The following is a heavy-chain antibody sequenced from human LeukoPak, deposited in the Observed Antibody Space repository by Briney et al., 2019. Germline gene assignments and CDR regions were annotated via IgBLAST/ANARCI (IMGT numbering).Heavy chain of an antibody. D-gene: IGHD1-26*01. J-gene: IGHJ4*02. CDR3: ASFGGEWEPFFDY. V-gene: IGHV4-61*05. CDR2: IYYSGST. CDR1: GGSISSSSYY. Sequence: PSEALSLTCTVSGGSISSSSYYWGWIRQPPGKGLEWIGYIYYSGSTNYNPSLKSRVTISVDTSKNQFSLKLSSVTAADTAVYYCASFGGEWEPFFDYWGQGTLVTVSS.